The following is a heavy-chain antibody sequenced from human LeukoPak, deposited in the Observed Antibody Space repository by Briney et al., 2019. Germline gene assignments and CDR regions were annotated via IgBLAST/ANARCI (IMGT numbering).Heavy chain of an antibody. V-gene: IGHV4-34*01. CDR1: GGSFSDYY. J-gene: IGHJ6*02. Sequence: PSETLSLTCGVFGGSFSDYYWSWIRQFPGQGLEWIGEINDSGRSNCNPSLKSRVTISVDTSENQFSLKLTSVTAADTAVYYCTGHRKGFYYGVGVWGQGTTVIVS. CDR3: TGHRKGFYYGVGV. CDR2: INDSGRS.